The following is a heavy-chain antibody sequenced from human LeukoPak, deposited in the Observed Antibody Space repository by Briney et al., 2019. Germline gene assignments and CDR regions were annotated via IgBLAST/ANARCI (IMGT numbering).Heavy chain of an antibody. J-gene: IGHJ3*02. CDR1: CDSITGYY. V-gene: IGHV4-39*07. CDR2: IYYTGNT. CDR3: TKSDGYGLIRI. Sequence: QPSETLSLPRSVSCDSITGYYWGWLRPPPRKGVEWIGNIYYTGNTYYNSSLKSRVTISLDTSKNQFSLKVISVTAADTAAYYCTKSDGYGLIRICGRGTMVTVSS. D-gene: IGHD3-10*01.